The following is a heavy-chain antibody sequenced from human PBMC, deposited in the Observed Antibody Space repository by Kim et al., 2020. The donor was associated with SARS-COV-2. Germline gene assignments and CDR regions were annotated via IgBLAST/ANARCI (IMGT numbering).Heavy chain of an antibody. CDR1: GYTFTGYY. D-gene: IGHD3-3*01. J-gene: IGHJ4*02. CDR3: ARVSVITIFGVVIMEGGDY. CDR2: INPNSGGT. Sequence: ASVKVSCKASGYTFTGYYMHWVRQAPGQGLEWMGWINPNSGGTNYAQKFQGRVTMTRDTSISTAYMELSRLRSDDMAVYYCARVSVITIFGVVIMEGGDYWGQGTLVTVSS. V-gene: IGHV1-2*02.